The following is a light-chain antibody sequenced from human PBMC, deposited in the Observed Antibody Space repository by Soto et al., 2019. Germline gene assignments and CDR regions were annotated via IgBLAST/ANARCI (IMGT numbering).Light chain of an antibody. V-gene: IGKV3-20*01. CDR2: GAS. CDR1: QSVSRS. J-gene: IGKJ1*01. CDR3: QQYGSSGT. Sequence: ESVSTQSPATLSLSPGEGATLSCRASQSVSRSLAWYQQKPGQAPRLLIYGASNRATGIPDRFSGSGSGTDFTLTISRLEPEDFAVYYCQQYGSSGTFGQGTKVDI.